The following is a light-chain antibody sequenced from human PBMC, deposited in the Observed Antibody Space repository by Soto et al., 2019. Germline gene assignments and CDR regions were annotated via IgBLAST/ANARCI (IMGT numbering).Light chain of an antibody. CDR3: QQYGSLSWT. Sequence: DIVLTQSPAPLSLSPGERATLSCTSSQSVSSTYLGWYQQQPGQAPRLIIYGASNRATGIPDRFSGSGSGTDFNLTINRLEPEDFAVYYCQQYGSLSWTLGQGTKVDIK. CDR1: QSVSSTY. J-gene: IGKJ1*01. V-gene: IGKV3-20*01. CDR2: GAS.